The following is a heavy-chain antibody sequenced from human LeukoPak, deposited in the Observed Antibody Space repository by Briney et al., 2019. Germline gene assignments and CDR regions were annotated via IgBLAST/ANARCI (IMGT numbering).Heavy chain of an antibody. V-gene: IGHV3-11*01. J-gene: IGHJ5*02. Sequence: PGGSLRLSCAASGFTFSDYYMSWIRQAPGKGLEWVSYISSSGSTIYYADSVKGRFTISRDNAKNSLYLQMNSLRAEDTAVYYCARVSFYYDSIWFGPWGQGTLVTVSS. CDR3: ARVSFYYDSIWFGP. CDR1: GFTFSDYY. CDR2: ISSSGSTI. D-gene: IGHD3-22*01.